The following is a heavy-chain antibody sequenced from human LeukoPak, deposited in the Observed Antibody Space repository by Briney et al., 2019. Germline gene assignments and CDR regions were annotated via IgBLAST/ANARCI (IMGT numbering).Heavy chain of an antibody. CDR3: ARDLAGSGYDGEFDN. CDR1: GFTFSGHW. V-gene: IGHV3-74*01. Sequence: GGSLRLSCAASGFTFSGHWMHWVRQAPGKGLVWVSGISSDGSSTNYADSVKGRFAISRDNAKNTLYLQMNSLSAEDTAVYYCARDLAGSGYDGEFDNWGQGTLVTVSS. J-gene: IGHJ4*02. CDR2: ISSDGSST. D-gene: IGHD5-12*01.